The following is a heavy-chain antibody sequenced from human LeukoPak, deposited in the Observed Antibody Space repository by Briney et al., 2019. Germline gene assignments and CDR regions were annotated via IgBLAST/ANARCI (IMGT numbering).Heavy chain of an antibody. Sequence: GGSLRLSCVGSGFTFRSHAMSWVRQAPEKGLEFVSGIYENGGTTYYADSVKGRFSISRDNSKNTLYLQMDSLRGEDMAVYYCAKDFRIGYSAHFDYWGQGALVTVSS. CDR1: GFTFRSHA. V-gene: IGHV3-23*01. CDR3: AKDFRIGYSAHFDY. CDR2: IYENGGTT. J-gene: IGHJ4*02. D-gene: IGHD2-21*01.